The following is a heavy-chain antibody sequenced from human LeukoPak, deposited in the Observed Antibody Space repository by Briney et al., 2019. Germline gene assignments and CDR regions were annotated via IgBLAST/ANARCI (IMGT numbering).Heavy chain of an antibody. J-gene: IGHJ4*02. CDR1: GFTFRNAW. CDR2: IKSKTEGGTI. V-gene: IGHV3-15*01. CDR3: VTSFLLWFGEFY. Sequence: GGSLRLSCAASGFTFRNAWMSWVRQAPGKGLEWVGRIKSKTEGGTIDYGAPVKGRFTISRDDSKNTLHLQMNTLKTEDTAVYYCVTSFLLWFGEFYRGQGTLVTVSS. D-gene: IGHD3-10*01.